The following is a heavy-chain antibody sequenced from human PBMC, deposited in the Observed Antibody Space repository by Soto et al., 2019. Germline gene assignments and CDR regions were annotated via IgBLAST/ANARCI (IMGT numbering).Heavy chain of an antibody. V-gene: IGHV3-33*01. CDR2: IDYDGSKK. D-gene: IGHD3-22*01. CDR3: ARLASPAIGYYDSAGYSAFDS. J-gene: IGHJ4*02. CDR1: AFIFDYYG. Sequence: GGSLRLSCVASAFIFDYYGMHWVRQAPGKGLEWVAIIDYDGSKKYYADAVRGRFTISRDNSKNTLYLKLNSLRAEDTAVYYCARLASPAIGYYDSAGYSAFDSWGQGTLVTVSS.